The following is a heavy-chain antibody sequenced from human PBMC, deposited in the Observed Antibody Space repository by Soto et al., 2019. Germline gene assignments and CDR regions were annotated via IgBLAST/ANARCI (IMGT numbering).Heavy chain of an antibody. D-gene: IGHD3-3*01. CDR1: GGTFSSYT. J-gene: IGHJ6*03. V-gene: IGHV1-69*02. CDR2: IIPILGIA. Sequence: GASVKVSCKASGGTFSSYTISWVRQAPGQGLEWMGRIIPILGIANYAQKFQGRVTITADKSTSTAYMELSSLRSEDTAVYYCTRAHYDFWSQNYYYYMDVWGKGTTVTVSS. CDR3: TRAHYDFWSQNYYYYMDV.